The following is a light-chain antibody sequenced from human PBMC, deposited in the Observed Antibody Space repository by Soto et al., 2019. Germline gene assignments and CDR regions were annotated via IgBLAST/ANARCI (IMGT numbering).Light chain of an antibody. Sequence: QSVLTQPASVSGSPGQSITISCTGTSSDIGGYKYVSWYQQHPGKAPRLIICEASNRPSGVSNRFSGSKSGNRASLTISGLQAEDEADYYCTSFTTTTSLAYVFGAGTKVTVL. J-gene: IGLJ1*01. CDR2: EAS. CDR3: TSFTTTTSLAYV. CDR1: SSDIGGYKY. V-gene: IGLV2-14*01.